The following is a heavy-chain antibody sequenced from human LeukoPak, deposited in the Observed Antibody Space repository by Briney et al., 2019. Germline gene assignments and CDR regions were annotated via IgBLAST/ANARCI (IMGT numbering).Heavy chain of an antibody. CDR3: ATHPAAAGPYYYYYYGMDV. CDR2: INPNGGNT. J-gene: IGHJ6*02. V-gene: IGHV1-8*02. CDR1: GYTFTGYY. D-gene: IGHD6-13*01. Sequence: ASVKVSCKASGYTFTGYYMHWVRQAPGQGLEWMGWINPNGGNTGYAQKFQGRVTMTRNTSISTAYMELSSLRSEDTAVYYCATHPAAAGPYYYYYYGMDVWGQGTTVTVSS.